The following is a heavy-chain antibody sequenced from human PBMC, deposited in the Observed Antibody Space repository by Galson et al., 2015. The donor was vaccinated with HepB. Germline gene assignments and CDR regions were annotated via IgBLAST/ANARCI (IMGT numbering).Heavy chain of an antibody. J-gene: IGHJ5*02. Sequence: SVKVSCKASGGTSPNYVVSWLRQAPGQGLEWMGGIIPNFKTAKYAQKFQGRVTITAEESTNTVYMELNSLRSEDTAVYYCARDLVTKEYCDNDSCPPWHCYDPGGHGSLVTVSP. D-gene: IGHD2/OR15-2a*01. CDR1: GGTSPNYV. CDR2: IIPNFKTA. V-gene: IGHV1-69*13. CDR3: ARDLVTKEYCDNDSCPPWHCYDP.